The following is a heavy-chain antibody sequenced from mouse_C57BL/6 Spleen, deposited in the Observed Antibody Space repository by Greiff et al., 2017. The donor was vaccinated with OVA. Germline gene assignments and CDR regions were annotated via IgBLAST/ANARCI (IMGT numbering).Heavy chain of an antibody. CDR3: ARSTTVNFDY. Sequence: VQLQQSGAELVKPGASVKLSCKASGYAFSSYWMNWVKQRPGKGLEWIGKIYPGDGDTNYNGKFKGKATLTADKSSSTAYMQLSSLTSEDSAVYFCARSTTVNFDYWGQGTTLTVSS. V-gene: IGHV1-80*01. D-gene: IGHD2-1*01. J-gene: IGHJ2*01. CDR1: GYAFSSYW. CDR2: IYPGDGDT.